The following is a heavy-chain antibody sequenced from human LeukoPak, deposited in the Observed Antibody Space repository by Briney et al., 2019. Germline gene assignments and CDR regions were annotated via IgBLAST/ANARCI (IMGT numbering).Heavy chain of an antibody. V-gene: IGHV3-33*08. Sequence: GGSLRLSCAASGFTFSSYGMHWVRQAPGKGLEWVAVIWYDGSNKYYADSVKGRFTISRDNSKNTLYLQMNSLRAEDTAVYYCARDHEGYCSSTSCSLGEYWGQGTLVTVSS. CDR3: ARDHEGYCSSTSCSLGEY. CDR1: GFTFSSYG. CDR2: IWYDGSNK. J-gene: IGHJ4*02. D-gene: IGHD2-2*01.